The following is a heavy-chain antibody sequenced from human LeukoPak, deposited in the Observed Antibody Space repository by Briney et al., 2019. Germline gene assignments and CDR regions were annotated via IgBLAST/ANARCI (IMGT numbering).Heavy chain of an antibody. D-gene: IGHD6-6*01. CDR2: INLNSGGT. J-gene: IGHJ3*02. V-gene: IGHV1-2*02. Sequence: ASVKGSCQASVYTITGHYMHWVRRATCQGHEWIGWINLNSGGTNYAQKFQGRVTMTRDTSISTAYMELSRLRSDDTAVYYCARDEASSKANALDIWGQGTMVIVSS. CDR3: ARDEASSKANALDI. CDR1: VYTITGHY.